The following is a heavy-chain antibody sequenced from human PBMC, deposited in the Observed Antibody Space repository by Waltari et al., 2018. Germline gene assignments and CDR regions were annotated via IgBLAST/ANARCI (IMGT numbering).Heavy chain of an antibody. CDR3: ARRGGEYAYYFDY. CDR2: IYYSGST. V-gene: IGHV4-39*01. D-gene: IGHD3-10*01. J-gene: IGHJ4*02. CDR1: GGSISSSRYY. Sequence: QLQLQESGPGLVKPSETLSLTCTVSGGSISSSRYYWGWIRQPPGKGLEWIGSIYYSGSTYYNPSLKSRVTISVDTSKNQFSLKLSSVTAADTAVYYCARRGGEYAYYFDYWGQGTLVTVSS.